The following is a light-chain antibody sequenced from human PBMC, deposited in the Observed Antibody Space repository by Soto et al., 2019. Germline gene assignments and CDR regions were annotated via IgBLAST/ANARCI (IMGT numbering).Light chain of an antibody. Sequence: DIQMTQSPSTLSASVGDRVTITCRASQSISSWLAWYQQKPGKAPKLLINKASSLESGVPSRFRGSGSGTEFTLTISSLQPDDFATYYCQQYKSHRRTFGQGTKVDIK. CDR2: KAS. J-gene: IGKJ1*01. CDR1: QSISSW. CDR3: QQYKSHRRT. V-gene: IGKV1-5*03.